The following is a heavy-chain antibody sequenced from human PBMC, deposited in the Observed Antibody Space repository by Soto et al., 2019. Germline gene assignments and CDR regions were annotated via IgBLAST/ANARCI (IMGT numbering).Heavy chain of an antibody. Sequence: EVQLVESGGGLVQPGGSLRLSCAASGFTFSRHWMTWVRQAPGKGLEWVAKIKQDGSDKYYVHSVKGRFTISRDKAKNSLYLQMNSLRAEDTAVYYCARTRESSADFDCWGQGTLVTVSS. CDR1: GFTFSRHW. D-gene: IGHD6-25*01. J-gene: IGHJ4*02. CDR3: ARTRESSADFDC. V-gene: IGHV3-7*01. CDR2: IKQDGSDK.